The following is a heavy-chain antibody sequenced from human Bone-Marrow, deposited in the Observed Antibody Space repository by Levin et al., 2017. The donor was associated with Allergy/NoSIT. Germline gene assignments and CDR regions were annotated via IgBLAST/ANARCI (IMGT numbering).Heavy chain of an antibody. V-gene: IGHV4-34*01. CDR1: GGSFSGYY. J-gene: IGHJ5*02. D-gene: IGHD1-14*01. CDR2: INHGGSP. Sequence: SETLSLTCAVYGGSFSGYYWTWFRQPPGKGLEWIGEINHGGSPNYNPSLKSRVTISLDTSKNQFSLKLSSLTVADTALYYCARLWSQGGRNSGNWFDPWGQGTLVTVSS. CDR3: ARLWSQGGRNSGNWFDP.